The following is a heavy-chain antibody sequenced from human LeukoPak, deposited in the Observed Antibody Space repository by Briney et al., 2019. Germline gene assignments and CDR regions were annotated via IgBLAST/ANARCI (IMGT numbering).Heavy chain of an antibody. CDR1: GFTFSSYS. CDR3: ARVWYYCDYEGFDY. V-gene: IGHV3-21*01. CDR2: ISSSSSYK. J-gene: IGHJ4*02. D-gene: IGHD4-17*01. Sequence: PGGSLRLSCAASGFTFSSYSMNWVRQAPGKGLVWVSSISSSSSYKYYADSVKGRFTISRDNAKNSLYLQMDSRRADDTAVYYRARVWYYCDYEGFDYWGQGSLVTVSS.